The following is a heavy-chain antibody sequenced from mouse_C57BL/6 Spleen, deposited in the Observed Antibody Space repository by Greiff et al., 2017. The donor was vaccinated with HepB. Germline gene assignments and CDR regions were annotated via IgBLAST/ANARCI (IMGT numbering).Heavy chain of an antibody. Sequence: EVKLLESGPGLVKPSQSLSLTCSVTGYSITSGYYWNWIRQFPGNKLEWMGYISYDGSNNYNPSLKNRISITRDTSKNQFFLKLNSVTTEDTATYYCAREEEVTFDYWGQGTTLTVSS. V-gene: IGHV3-6*01. D-gene: IGHD2-2*01. CDR1: GYSITSGYY. CDR3: AREEEVTFDY. CDR2: ISYDGSN. J-gene: IGHJ2*01.